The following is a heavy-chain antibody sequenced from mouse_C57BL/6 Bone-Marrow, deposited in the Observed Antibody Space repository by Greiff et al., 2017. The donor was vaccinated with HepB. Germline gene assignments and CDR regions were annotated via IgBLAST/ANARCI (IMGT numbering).Heavy chain of an antibody. V-gene: IGHV1-81*01. J-gene: IGHJ3*01. D-gene: IGHD2-12*01. Sequence: VKLQQSGAELARPGASVKLSCKASGYTFTSYGISWVKQRTGQGLEWIGEIYPRSGNTYYNEKFKGKATLTADKSSSTAYMELRSLTSEDSAVYFCARLRRGGWDVFAYWGQGTLVTVSA. CDR2: IYPRSGNT. CDR3: ARLRRGGWDVFAY. CDR1: GYTFTSYG.